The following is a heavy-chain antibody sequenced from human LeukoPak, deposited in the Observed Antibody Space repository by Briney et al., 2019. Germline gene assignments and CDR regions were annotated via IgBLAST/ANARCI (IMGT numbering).Heavy chain of an antibody. CDR2: LNPHSGGT. CDR3: ARARYETRIWPKSRYDYYHYMDV. Sequence: ASLKVFCKASGYNFTDYYMQWVRQAPGQGLEWIGWLNPHSGGTDHEQKFQGRVTMTRDTSISTAYMELSRLRSDDMAVYYCARARYETRIWPKSRYDYYHYMDVWGKGTTVTVSS. CDR1: GYNFTDYY. J-gene: IGHJ6*03. D-gene: IGHD3-3*01. V-gene: IGHV1-2*02.